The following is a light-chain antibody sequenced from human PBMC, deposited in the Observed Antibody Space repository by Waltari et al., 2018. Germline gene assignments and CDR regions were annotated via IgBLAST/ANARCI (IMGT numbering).Light chain of an antibody. CDR1: SSDVGGYNY. V-gene: IGLV2-14*01. CDR2: DVS. CDR3: SSYTSSSTWV. J-gene: IGLJ3*02. Sequence: QSALTQPPSVSGSPGQSITIPCTGTSSDVGGYNYVYWYQQHPGKAPKLMIYDVSERPSGVSNRFSGSKSGNTASLTISGLQAEDEADYYCSSYTSSSTWVFGGGTKLTVL.